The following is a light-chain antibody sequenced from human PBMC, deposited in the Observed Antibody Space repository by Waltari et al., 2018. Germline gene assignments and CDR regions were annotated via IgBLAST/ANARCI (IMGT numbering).Light chain of an antibody. CDR2: SSS. V-gene: IGKV1-9*01. CDR1: QGINTF. CDR3: LQVNSYPHT. J-gene: IGKJ2*01. Sequence: DIQLTQSPSFLSASVGDRVTITCRASQGINTFLALYQHKPGQAPNLLIYSSSTVQSGVPSMFSGSGSGTDFTLTISVLQPEDYATYYCLQVNSYPHTFGQGTKLEIK.